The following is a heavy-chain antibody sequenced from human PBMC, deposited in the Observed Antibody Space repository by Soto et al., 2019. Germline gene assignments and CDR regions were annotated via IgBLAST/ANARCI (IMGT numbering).Heavy chain of an antibody. J-gene: IGHJ5*02. CDR3: AKDGNPIPYLTGYYRLGWFDP. V-gene: IGHV3-23*01. D-gene: IGHD3-9*01. Sequence: PVGSLRLSCAASGFTFSSYAMSWVRQVPGKGLEWVSAISGSGGSTYYADSVKGRFTISRDNSKNTLYLQMNSLRAEDTAVYYCAKDGNPIPYLTGYYRLGWFDPWGQGTLVTVSS. CDR1: GFTFSSYA. CDR2: ISGSGGST.